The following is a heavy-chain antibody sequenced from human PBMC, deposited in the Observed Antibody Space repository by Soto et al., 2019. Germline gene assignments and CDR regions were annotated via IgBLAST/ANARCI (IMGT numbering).Heavy chain of an antibody. J-gene: IGHJ4*02. V-gene: IGHV3-53*01. CDR3: ARVLRRRDGYNFDY. Sequence: EVQLVESGGGLIQPGGSLRLSCAASGFTVSSNYMSWVRQAPGKGLEWASVIYSGGSTYYADSVKGRFTISRDNSKNTLYLQMNSLRAEDTAVYYCARVLRRRDGYNFDYWGQGTLVTVSS. CDR1: GFTVSSNY. D-gene: IGHD5-12*01. CDR2: IYSGGST.